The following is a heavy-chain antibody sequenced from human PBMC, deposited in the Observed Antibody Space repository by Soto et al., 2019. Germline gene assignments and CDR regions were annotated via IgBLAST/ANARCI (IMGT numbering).Heavy chain of an antibody. Sequence: EVQLLESGGGLVQPGGSLRLSCAASGFTFSSYAMSWVRQAPGKGLEWVSAISGSGGSTYYADSVKGRFTISRDSSKNTLYLQMNSLRAEDTAVYYCAKWVRGSYGMDVWGQGTTVTVSS. CDR1: GFTFSSYA. D-gene: IGHD2-21*01. CDR3: AKWVRGSYGMDV. CDR2: ISGSGGST. J-gene: IGHJ6*02. V-gene: IGHV3-23*01.